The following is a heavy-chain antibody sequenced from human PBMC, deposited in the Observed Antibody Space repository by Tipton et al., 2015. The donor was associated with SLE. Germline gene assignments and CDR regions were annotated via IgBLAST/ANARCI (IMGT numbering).Heavy chain of an antibody. V-gene: IGHV3-23*01. CDR2: VSGSGVST. D-gene: IGHD1-26*01. Sequence: SLRLSCAASGFTFSSYAMSWVRQAPGKGLEWVSVVSGSGVSTFYAESVKGRFTISRDNSKNTLYLQMNSLRAEDTAVFYCAKDRSQLGSYEDFWGQGTLVTVSS. CDR3: AKDRSQLGSYEDF. CDR1: GFTFSSYA. J-gene: IGHJ4*02.